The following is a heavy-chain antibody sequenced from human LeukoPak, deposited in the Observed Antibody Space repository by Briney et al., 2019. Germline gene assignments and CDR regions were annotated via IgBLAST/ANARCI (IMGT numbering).Heavy chain of an antibody. CDR2: IKSKSDGGTS. V-gene: IGHV3-15*01. CDR3: TTAFYCNSDGCFYYMGV. D-gene: IGHD2/OR15-2a*01. CDR1: GFIFNNAK. Sequence: PGGSLRLSCAASGFIFNNAKMHWVRQAPGKGLEWLGRIKSKSDGGTSDYAGTVKGRFTISRDDSKNILYLQMNSLKSEDTAVYYRTTAFYCNSDGCFYYMGVWGKGTTVTVSS. J-gene: IGHJ6*03.